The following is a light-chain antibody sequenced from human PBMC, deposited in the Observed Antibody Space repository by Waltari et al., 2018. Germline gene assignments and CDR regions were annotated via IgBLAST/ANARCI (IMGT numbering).Light chain of an antibody. V-gene: IGLV1-47*01. CDR2: RNN. CDR3: AAWDDSLSGSWV. J-gene: IGLJ3*02. CDR1: SSNIGSHY. Sequence: QSVLTQPPSASGTPGQRGTISCSGSSSNIGSHYVYWYQQRPGTAPKLLIYRNNQRPAGVPDRFSGSKSGTSASLAISGLRSEDEADYYCAAWDDSLSGSWVFGGGTKLTVL.